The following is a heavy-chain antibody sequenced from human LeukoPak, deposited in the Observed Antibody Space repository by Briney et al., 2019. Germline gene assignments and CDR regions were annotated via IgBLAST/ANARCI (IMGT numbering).Heavy chain of an antibody. J-gene: IGHJ4*02. V-gene: IGHV4-59*01. CDR2: IYYSGST. CDR3: ARAQWELRAYYFDY. Sequence: SETLSLTCTVSGGSISSYYWSWIRRPPGKGLEWIGYIYYSGSTNYNPSLKSRVTISVDTSKNQFSLKLSSVTAADTAVYYCARAQWELRAYYFDYWGQGTLVTVSS. CDR1: GGSISSYY. D-gene: IGHD1-26*01.